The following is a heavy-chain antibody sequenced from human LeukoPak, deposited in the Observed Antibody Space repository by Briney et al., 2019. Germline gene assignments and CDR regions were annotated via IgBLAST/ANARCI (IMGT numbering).Heavy chain of an antibody. J-gene: IGHJ5*02. CDR3: ARDTTVTT. D-gene: IGHD4-17*01. CDR2: ISSSSSYI. CDR1: GFTFSSYE. V-gene: IGHV3-21*05. Sequence: GGALRLSCAASGFTFSSYEMNWVRQAPGKGLEWVSYISSSSSYIYYADSVKGRFTISRDNAKNSLYLQMNSLRAEDTAVYYCARDTTVTTWGQGTLVTVSS.